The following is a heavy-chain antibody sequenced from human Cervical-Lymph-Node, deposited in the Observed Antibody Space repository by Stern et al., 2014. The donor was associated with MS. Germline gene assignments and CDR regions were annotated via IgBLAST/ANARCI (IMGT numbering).Heavy chain of an antibody. V-gene: IGHV1-69*01. D-gene: IGHD6-13*01. CDR1: GVNFNSLS. Sequence: VQLVESGAELKKPGSSVKVSCKASGVNFNSLSVSWVRRAPGHGLQWLGGITPMFGTSNYVQKFQDRLNIFADESTQTVYMILSGLISEDTAVYYCARDQAGIAAHWGQGTLVTVSS. J-gene: IGHJ4*02. CDR3: ARDQAGIAAH. CDR2: ITPMFGTS.